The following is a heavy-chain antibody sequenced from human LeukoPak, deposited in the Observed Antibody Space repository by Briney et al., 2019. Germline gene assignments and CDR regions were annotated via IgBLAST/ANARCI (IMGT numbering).Heavy chain of an antibody. CDR1: GGTFSSYA. V-gene: IGHV1-69*06. D-gene: IGHD4-17*01. CDR2: IIPIFGTA. J-gene: IGHJ6*03. Sequence: SVKVSCKASGGTFSSYAISWVRQAPGQGLEWMGGIIPIFGTANYAQRFQGRVTITADKSTSTAYMELSSLRSEDTAVYYCARTDYGNYYYMDVWGKGTTVTVSS. CDR3: ARTDYGNYYYMDV.